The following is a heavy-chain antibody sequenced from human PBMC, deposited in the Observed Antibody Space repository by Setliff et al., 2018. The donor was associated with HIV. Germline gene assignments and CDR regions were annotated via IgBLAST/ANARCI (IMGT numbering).Heavy chain of an antibody. V-gene: IGHV4-61*02. Sequence: SETLSLTCTVSGASISSGLYYWNWIRQPAGKGLEWIGRISSSGSTTYSPSLKSRVTISVDTSKNQISLKLNSVTAADTAVYYCARDGGRTGYSSSSDQWGQGTLVTVS. CDR1: GASISSGLYY. CDR2: ISSSGST. CDR3: ARDGGRTGYSSSSDQ. J-gene: IGHJ4*02. D-gene: IGHD6-13*01.